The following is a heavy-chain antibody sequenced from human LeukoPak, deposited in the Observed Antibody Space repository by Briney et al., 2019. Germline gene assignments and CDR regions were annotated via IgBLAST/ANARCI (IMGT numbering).Heavy chain of an antibody. D-gene: IGHD3-22*01. CDR2: ISSSSSYI. Sequence: GGSLRLSCAASGFTFSSYSMNWVRQAPGKGLEWVSSISSSSSYIYYADSVKGRFTISRDNAKNTLYLQMNSLRAEDTAVYYCARDYYDSSGYYYFDYWGQGTLVTVSS. CDR3: ARDYYDSSGYYYFDY. CDR1: GFTFSSYS. J-gene: IGHJ4*02. V-gene: IGHV3-21*01.